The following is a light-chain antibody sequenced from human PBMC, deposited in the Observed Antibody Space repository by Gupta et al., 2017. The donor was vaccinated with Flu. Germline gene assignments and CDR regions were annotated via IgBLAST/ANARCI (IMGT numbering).Light chain of an antibody. CDR1: QSVRSSY. J-gene: IGKJ2*01. CDR3: QQYGSSAKT. V-gene: IGKV3-20*01. CDR2: DAS. Sequence: ERATLSCRASQSVRSSYVAWYQQKPGQAPRLLIYDASSRATGIPDRFSGSGSGTDFTLTITRLEPEDFAVYYGQQYGSSAKTFGQGTKLEIK.